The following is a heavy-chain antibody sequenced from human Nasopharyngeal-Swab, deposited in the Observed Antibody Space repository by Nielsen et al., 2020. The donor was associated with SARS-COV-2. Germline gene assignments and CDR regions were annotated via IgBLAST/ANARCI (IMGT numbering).Heavy chain of an antibody. CDR2: IHSGGST. D-gene: IGHD1-26*01. J-gene: IGHJ3*02. CDR1: GLTVSGND. Sequence: GESLKISCAASGLTVSGNDMGWVRQAPGKGLEWVSVIHSGGSTYYADTVKGRFTISRDNSKNTLYLQMNSLTAEDTAVFYCAKVKSGTSYDAFDIWGQGTMVTVSS. V-gene: IGHV3-53*01. CDR3: AKVKSGTSYDAFDI.